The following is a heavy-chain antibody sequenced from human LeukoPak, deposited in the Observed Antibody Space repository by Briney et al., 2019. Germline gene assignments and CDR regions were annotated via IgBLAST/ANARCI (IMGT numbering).Heavy chain of an antibody. D-gene: IGHD5-12*01. CDR3: ARRPQVARGVDY. Sequence: SETLSLTCAVSGGSISSGGYSWSWIRQPPGKGLEWIGYIYYSGSTYYNPSLKSRVTISVDTSKNQFSLKLSSVTAADTAVYYCARRPQVARGVDYWGQGTLVTVSS. J-gene: IGHJ4*02. CDR1: GGSISSGGYS. V-gene: IGHV4-30-4*07. CDR2: IYYSGST.